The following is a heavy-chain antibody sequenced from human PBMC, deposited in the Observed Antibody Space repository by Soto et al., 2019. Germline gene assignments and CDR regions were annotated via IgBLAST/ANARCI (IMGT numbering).Heavy chain of an antibody. J-gene: IGHJ4*02. Sequence: GASVKVSCKASGYTFTSYYMHWVRQAPGQGLEWMGIINPSGGSTSYAQKFQGRVTMTRDTSTSTVYMELSSLRSEDTAVYYCARETDPLDGYNKGATFDYWGQGTLVTVSS. V-gene: IGHV1-46*01. CDR2: INPSGGST. CDR1: GYTFTSYY. D-gene: IGHD5-12*01. CDR3: ARETDPLDGYNKGATFDY.